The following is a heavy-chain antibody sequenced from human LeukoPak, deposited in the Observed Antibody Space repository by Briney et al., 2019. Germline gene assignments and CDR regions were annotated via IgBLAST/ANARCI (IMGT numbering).Heavy chain of an antibody. V-gene: IGHV3-33*06. CDR2: IWYDGSNK. CDR3: AKGGPGYDYYMDV. CDR1: GFTFSSYG. Sequence: PGGSLRLSCAASGFTFSSYGMHWVRQAPGKGLEWVAVIWYDGSNKYYADSVKGRFTISRDNSKNTLYLQMNSLRAEDTAVYYCAKGGPGYDYYMDVWGKGTTVTVSS. J-gene: IGHJ6*03.